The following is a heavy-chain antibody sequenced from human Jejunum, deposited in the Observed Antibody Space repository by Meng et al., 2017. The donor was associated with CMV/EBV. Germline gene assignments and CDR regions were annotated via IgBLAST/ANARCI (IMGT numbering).Heavy chain of an antibody. CDR3: AKGHSGYDLDALDV. CDR1: GFPFSSYG. CDR2: IRYDGTNK. V-gene: IGHV3-30*02. Sequence: SGFPFSSYGIHWVRQAPGKGLECVAFIRYDGTNKYYTDSVKGRFTISRDNSKNTVNLQMRSLRAEDTAVYYCAKGHSGYDLDALDVWGQGTMVTVSS. J-gene: IGHJ3*01. D-gene: IGHD5-12*01.